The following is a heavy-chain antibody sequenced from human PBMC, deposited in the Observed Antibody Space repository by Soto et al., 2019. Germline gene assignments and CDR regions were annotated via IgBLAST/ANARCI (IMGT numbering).Heavy chain of an antibody. CDR2: INHSGST. CDR1: GGSFSGYY. V-gene: IGHV4-34*01. D-gene: IGHD4-17*01. Sequence: SLTCAVYGGSFSGYYWSWIRQPPGKGLEWIGEINHSGSTNYNPSLKSRVTISVDTSKNQFSLKLSSVTAADTAVYYCARGGWTTGGYYYYYYGMDVWGQGTTVTVSS. J-gene: IGHJ6*02. CDR3: ARGGWTTGGYYYYYYGMDV.